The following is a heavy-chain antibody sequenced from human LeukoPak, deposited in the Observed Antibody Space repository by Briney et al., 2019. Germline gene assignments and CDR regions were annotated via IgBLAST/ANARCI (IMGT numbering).Heavy chain of an antibody. J-gene: IGHJ2*01. CDR1: GGSVRSYC. CDR3: ARGVATIDWYFDL. V-gene: IGHV4-59*02. CDR2: IYYSGST. D-gene: IGHD2-15*01. Sequence: PSETLSLTCSVSGGSVRSYCWSWIRQPPGKGLEWIGYIYYSGSTYYNPSLKSRVIISLDTSKNHFSLKLSSVTAADTAVYYCARGVATIDWYFDLWGRGTLVTVSS.